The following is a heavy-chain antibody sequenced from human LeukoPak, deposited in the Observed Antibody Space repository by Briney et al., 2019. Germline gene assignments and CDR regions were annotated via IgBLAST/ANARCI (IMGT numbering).Heavy chain of an antibody. CDR2: ISSSSSYI. Sequence: PGGSLRLSCAASGFTFSSYSMNWVRQAPGKGLEWVSSISSSSSYIYYADSVKGRFTISRDNAKNSLYLQMNSLRAEDTAVYYCAREKMVRGEDYFDYWGQGTLVTVSS. D-gene: IGHD3-10*01. J-gene: IGHJ4*02. CDR3: AREKMVRGEDYFDY. CDR1: GFTFSSYS. V-gene: IGHV3-21*01.